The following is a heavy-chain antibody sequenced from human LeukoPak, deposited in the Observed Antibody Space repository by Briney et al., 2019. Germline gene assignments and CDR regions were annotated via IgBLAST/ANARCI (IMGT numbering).Heavy chain of an antibody. CDR2: ISYDGSNK. Sequence: GGSLRLSCAASGFTFSSYGMHWVRQAPGKGLEWVAVISYDGSNKYYADSVKGRFTISRDNSKNTLYLQMNGLRAEDTAVYYCAKDRGSGCSSWGQGTLVTVSS. CDR3: AKDRGSGCSS. D-gene: IGHD6-19*01. J-gene: IGHJ4*02. V-gene: IGHV3-30*18. CDR1: GFTFSSYG.